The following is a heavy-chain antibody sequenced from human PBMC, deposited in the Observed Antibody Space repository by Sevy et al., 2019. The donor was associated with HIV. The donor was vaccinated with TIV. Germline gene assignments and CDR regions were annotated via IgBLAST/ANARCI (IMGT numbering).Heavy chain of an antibody. CDR3: ARSPPVVVVPGAPSWFDP. CDR1: DGSFSGYY. Sequence: SETLSLTCAVHDGSFSGYYWNWIRQLPGKGLEWIGEINESGITYYNPSLKSRVTISVDTSKKQFSLKLNSVTAVDSALYFRARSPPVVVVPGAPSWFDPWGQGTLVTVSS. V-gene: IGHV4-34*01. D-gene: IGHD2-2*01. CDR2: INESGIT. J-gene: IGHJ5*02.